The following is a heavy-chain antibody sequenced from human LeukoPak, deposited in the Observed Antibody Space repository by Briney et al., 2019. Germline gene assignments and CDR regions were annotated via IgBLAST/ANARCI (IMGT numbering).Heavy chain of an antibody. J-gene: IGHJ6*03. D-gene: IGHD3-16*01. V-gene: IGHV3-11*04. CDR2: IKGTGLTT. Sequence: GGSHRLSCAASGFTFSDYYMSWIRQAPGKGLEWVSTIKGTGLTTYYADSVKGRFTISRDNAKNSLFLQMSSLRADDTAIYYCARAGELRYMDVWGKGTAVTVSS. CDR1: GFTFSDYY. CDR3: ARAGELRYMDV.